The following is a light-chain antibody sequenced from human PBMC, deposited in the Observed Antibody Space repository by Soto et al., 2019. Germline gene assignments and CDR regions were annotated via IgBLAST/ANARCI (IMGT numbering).Light chain of an antibody. Sequence: IMTQYTSTRSMAPGETVTFACRASQGVSRKLAWYQHKPGQAPRLLISGASTGATGIPARFSGSGSGTEFTLTISSLQSEDCAIYYCQQYHTCPITFGGGTNVDI. V-gene: IGKV3-15*01. CDR2: GAS. CDR1: QGVSRK. J-gene: IGKJ4*01. CDR3: QQYHTCPIT.